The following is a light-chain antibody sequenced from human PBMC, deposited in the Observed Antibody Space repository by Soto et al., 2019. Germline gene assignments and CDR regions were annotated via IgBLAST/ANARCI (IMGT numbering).Light chain of an antibody. CDR3: QQRSNWPIT. V-gene: IGKV3-11*01. Sequence: EIVLTQSPATLSLSPGERATLSCRASQSVSSYLAWYQQKPGQAPRLLIYDASNRATGIPARFSGSGSGTDFTLTISSLEPEDFAAYYCQQRSNWPITFGPGTKVEIK. CDR2: DAS. J-gene: IGKJ3*01. CDR1: QSVSSY.